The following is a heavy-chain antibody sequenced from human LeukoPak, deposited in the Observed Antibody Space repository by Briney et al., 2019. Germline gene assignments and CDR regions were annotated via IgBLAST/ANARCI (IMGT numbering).Heavy chain of an antibody. J-gene: IGHJ4*02. Sequence: TSETLSLTCIVPGGSISSSSYYWAWIRQSPGKGLEWIGTFSSGGSAYYNPSLTSRVSISKDTSDNQFSLRLYSVTAADTAAYYCARKQTGTMYDVWGQGTQVTVSS. CDR3: ARKQTGTMYDV. V-gene: IGHV4-39*07. D-gene: IGHD1-7*01. CDR1: GGSISSSSYY. CDR2: FSSGGSA.